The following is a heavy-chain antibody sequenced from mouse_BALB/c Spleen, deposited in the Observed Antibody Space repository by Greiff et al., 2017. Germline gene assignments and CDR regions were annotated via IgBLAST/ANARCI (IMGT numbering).Heavy chain of an antibody. D-gene: IGHD2-14*01. J-gene: IGHJ4*01. CDR3: ARNGYRYGGNAMDY. V-gene: IGHV2-2*02. CDR2: IWSGGST. Sequence: VQRVESGPGLVQPSQSLSITCTVSGFSLTSYGVHWVRQSPGKGLEWLGVIWSGGSTDYNAAFISRLSISKDNSKSQVFFKMNSLQANDTAIYYCARNGYRYGGNAMDYWGQGTSVTVSS. CDR1: GFSLTSYG.